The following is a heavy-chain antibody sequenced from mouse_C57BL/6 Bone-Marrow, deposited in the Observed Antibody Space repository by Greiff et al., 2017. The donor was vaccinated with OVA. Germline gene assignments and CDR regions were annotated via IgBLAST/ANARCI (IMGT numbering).Heavy chain of an antibody. CDR1: GYTFTSYG. D-gene: IGHD2-5*01. CDR2: IYPRSGNT. Sequence: QVQLKESGAELARPGASVKLSCKASGYTFTSYGISWVKQRTGQGLEWIGEIYPRSGNTYYNEKFKGKATLTADKSSSTAYMELRSLTSEDSAVYFCASYSNFAWFAYWGQGTLVTVSA. CDR3: ASYSNFAWFAY. J-gene: IGHJ3*01. V-gene: IGHV1-81*01.